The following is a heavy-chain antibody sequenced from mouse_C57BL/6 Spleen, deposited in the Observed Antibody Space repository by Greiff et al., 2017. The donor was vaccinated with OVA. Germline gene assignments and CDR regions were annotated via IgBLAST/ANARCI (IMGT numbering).Heavy chain of an antibody. J-gene: IGHJ4*01. D-gene: IGHD2-3*01. CDR2: ISYDGSN. V-gene: IGHV3-6*01. CDR1: GYSITSGYY. CDR3: ARNGYFGDYAMDY. Sequence: DVQLVESGPGLVKPSQSLSLTCSVTGYSITSGYYWNWIRQFPGNKLEWMGYISYDGSNNYNPSLKNRISITRDTSKNQFFLKLNSVTTEDTATYYCARNGYFGDYAMDYWGQGTSVTVSS.